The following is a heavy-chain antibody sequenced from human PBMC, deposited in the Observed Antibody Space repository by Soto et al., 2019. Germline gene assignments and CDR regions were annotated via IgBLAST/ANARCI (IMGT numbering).Heavy chain of an antibody. CDR3: ARGRYYYDSTGYYIFDY. CDR1: GGSISSGGYS. D-gene: IGHD3-22*01. CDR2: IYYSGST. Sequence: SETLSLTCAVSGGSISSGGYSWSWIRQPPGKGLEWIGYIYYSGSTNYNPSLKSRVTISADTSKKQFSPKLNSVTAADTAVYNCARGRYYYDSTGYYIFDYWGQGTLVTVSS. J-gene: IGHJ4*02. V-gene: IGHV4-61*08.